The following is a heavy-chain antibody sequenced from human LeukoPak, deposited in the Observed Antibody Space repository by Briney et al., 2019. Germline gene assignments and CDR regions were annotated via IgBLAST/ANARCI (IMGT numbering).Heavy chain of an antibody. CDR3: ARSLPAAIPRLFDY. CDR1: GFTFGSYG. CDR2: IWYDGSNK. D-gene: IGHD2-2*01. V-gene: IGHV3-33*01. J-gene: IGHJ4*02. Sequence: PGGSLRLSCAASGFTFGSYGMHWVRQAPGKGLEWVAVIWYDGSNKYYADSVKGRFTISRDNSKNTLYLQMNSLRAEDTAVYYCARSLPAAIPRLFDYWGQGTLVTVSS.